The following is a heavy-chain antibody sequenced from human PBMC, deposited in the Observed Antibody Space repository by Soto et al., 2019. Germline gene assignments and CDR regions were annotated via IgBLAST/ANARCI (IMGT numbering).Heavy chain of an antibody. D-gene: IGHD5-12*01. V-gene: IGHV4-61*01. J-gene: IGHJ4*02. CDR2: IYYSGNT. Sequence: PSETLSLTCTVSGGSISSSSYYWSWIRQPPGKGLEWIGYIYYSGNTNYNPSLKSRVTISVDTSKNQFSLKLSSVTAGDRALYYCARVYVDGGYGWVAYGGQETLVTGSS. CDR1: GGSISSSSYY. CDR3: ARVYVDGGYGWVAY.